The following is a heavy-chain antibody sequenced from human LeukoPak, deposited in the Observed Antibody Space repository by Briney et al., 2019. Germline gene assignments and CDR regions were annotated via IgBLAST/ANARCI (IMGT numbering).Heavy chain of an antibody. Sequence: SETLSLTCTVSGGSISSYYWSWIRQPPGKGLEWIGYIYYGGSTNYNPSLKSRVTISVDTSKNQFSLKLSSVTAADTAVYYCARLGYCSGGSCYSLYYFDYWGQGTLVTVSS. J-gene: IGHJ4*02. V-gene: IGHV4-59*01. CDR3: ARLGYCSGGSCYSLYYFDY. CDR1: GGSISSYY. D-gene: IGHD2-15*01. CDR2: IYYGGST.